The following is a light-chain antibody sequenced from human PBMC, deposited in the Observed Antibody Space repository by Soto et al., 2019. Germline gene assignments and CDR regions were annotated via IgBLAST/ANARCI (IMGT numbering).Light chain of an antibody. CDR1: QSVSSY. CDR3: QQYNKWPLT. CDR2: GAS. J-gene: IGKJ1*01. V-gene: IGKV3-15*01. Sequence: EIVFTQSPSTLSLSPGERATLSCRASQSVSSYLAWYQQKPGRAPRLLIYGASTRATGIPVRFSGSASGTEFTLTISSLQSEDFTVYYCQQYNKWPLTFGQGTKVDIK.